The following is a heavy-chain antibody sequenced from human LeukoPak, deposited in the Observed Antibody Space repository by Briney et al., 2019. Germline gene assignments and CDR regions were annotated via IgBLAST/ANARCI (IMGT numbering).Heavy chain of an antibody. CDR1: GFTFASYA. Sequence: GGSLRVSCSASGFTFASYAGHWVRQAPGKGLEYVSAISSNGGSTYYADSVKGRFTISRDNSKNTLYLQMSSLRAEDTAVYYCVKDPAPPNYNFWSRACFDYWGQGALVTVSS. J-gene: IGHJ4*02. D-gene: IGHD3-3*01. CDR3: VKDPAPPNYNFWSRACFDY. CDR2: ISSNGGST. V-gene: IGHV3-64D*09.